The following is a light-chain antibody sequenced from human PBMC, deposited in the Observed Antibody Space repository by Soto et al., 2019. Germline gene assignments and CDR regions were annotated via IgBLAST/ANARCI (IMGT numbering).Light chain of an antibody. CDR1: QSISSW. CDR3: QYYNSYCT. CDR2: KAS. Sequence: DIQKTPSPSPPSASVGDRVTITFRASQSISSWLAWYQQKPGKAPKLLIYKASSLESGVPSRFSGSGSGTEFTLTISSLQPDDFATSYCQYYNSYCTFGQGTK. J-gene: IGKJ1*01. V-gene: IGKV1-5*03.